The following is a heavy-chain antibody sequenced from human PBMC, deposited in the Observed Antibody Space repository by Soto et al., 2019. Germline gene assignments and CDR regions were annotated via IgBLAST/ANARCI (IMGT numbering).Heavy chain of an antibody. V-gene: IGHV3-21*01. J-gene: IGHJ4*02. Sequence: PGGSLRLSCAASGFTFSSYSMNWVRQAPGKGLEWVSSISSSSSYIYYADSVKGRFTISRDNAKNSLYLQMNSLRAEDTAVYYCARGAAVAGHEIDYWGQGTLVTVSS. D-gene: IGHD6-19*01. CDR1: GFTFSSYS. CDR3: ARGAAVAGHEIDY. CDR2: ISSSSSYI.